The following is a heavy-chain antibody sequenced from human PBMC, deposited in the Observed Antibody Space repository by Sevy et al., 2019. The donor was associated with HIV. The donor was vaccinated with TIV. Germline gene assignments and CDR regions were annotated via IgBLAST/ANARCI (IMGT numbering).Heavy chain of an antibody. CDR1: GGTFSSYA. V-gene: IGHV1-69*13. CDR3: ARGEDRSGYYTIPRYYYYYGMDV. Sequence: ASVKVSCKASGGTFSSYAISWVRQAPGQGLEWMGGIIPIFGTANYAQKFQGRVTINEDESTSTAYMELSSLRSEDTAVYYCARGEDRSGYYTIPRYYYYYGMDVWGQGTTVTVSS. D-gene: IGHD3-3*01. J-gene: IGHJ6*02. CDR2: IIPIFGTA.